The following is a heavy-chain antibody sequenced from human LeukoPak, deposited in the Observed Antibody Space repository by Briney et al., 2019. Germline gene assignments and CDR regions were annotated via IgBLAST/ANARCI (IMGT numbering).Heavy chain of an antibody. CDR1: GFTFSSYG. CDR2: ISYDGSNK. V-gene: IGHV3-30*18. J-gene: IGHJ4*02. CDR3: AKALGNTAMDFFDY. Sequence: GGSLRLSCAASGFTFSSYGMHWVRQAPGKGLEWVAVISYDGSNKYYADSVKGRFTISRDNSKNTLYLQMNSLRAEDTAVYYCAKALGNTAMDFFDYWGQGTLVTVSS. D-gene: IGHD5-18*01.